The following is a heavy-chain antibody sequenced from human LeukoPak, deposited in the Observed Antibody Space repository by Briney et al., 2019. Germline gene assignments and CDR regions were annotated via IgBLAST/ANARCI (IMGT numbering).Heavy chain of an antibody. D-gene: IGHD5-24*01. CDR3: ARQDDYNFDY. CDR1: GGSISSSSYY. V-gene: IGHV4-39*01. J-gene: IGHJ4*02. Sequence: SETLSLTCTVSGGSISSSSYYWGWIRQPPGKGLEWIGSIYYSGSTYYNPSLKSRVTISVDTSKKQLSLKLSSVTAADTAVYYCARQDDYNFDYWGQGTLDSVSS. CDR2: IYYSGST.